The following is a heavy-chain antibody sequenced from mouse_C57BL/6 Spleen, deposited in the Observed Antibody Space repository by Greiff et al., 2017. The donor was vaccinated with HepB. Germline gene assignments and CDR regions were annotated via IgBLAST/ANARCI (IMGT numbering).Heavy chain of an antibody. D-gene: IGHD2-5*01. CDR2: IHPNSGST. CDR3: ARGLYSNYYLDY. Sequence: QVQLQQPGAELVKPGASVKLSCKASGYTFTSHWTHWVKQRPGQGLEWIGMIHPNSGSTNYNEKFKSKATLTVDKSSSTAYMQLSSLTSEDSAVYYCARGLYSNYYLDYWGHGTTLTVSS. CDR1: GYTFTSHW. J-gene: IGHJ2*01. V-gene: IGHV1-64*01.